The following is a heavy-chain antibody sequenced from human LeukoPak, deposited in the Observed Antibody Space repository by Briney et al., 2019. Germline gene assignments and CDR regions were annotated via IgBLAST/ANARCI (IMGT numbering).Heavy chain of an antibody. Sequence: RTAETLSLTCTVSGGSISSYYWSWIRQPPGKGLEWIAYTNYSGSTNYNPSLKSRVTISVNTSNNQFSLKLTSMTAADTAVYYCARGIYDSSGYYYYPEYFQHWGQGTLVTVSS. V-gene: IGHV4-59*01. D-gene: IGHD3-22*01. CDR1: GGSISSYY. CDR2: TNYSGST. CDR3: ARGIYDSSGYYYYPEYFQH. J-gene: IGHJ1*01.